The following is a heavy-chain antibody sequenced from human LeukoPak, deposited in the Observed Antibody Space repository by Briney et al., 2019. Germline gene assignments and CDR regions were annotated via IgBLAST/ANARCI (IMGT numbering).Heavy chain of an antibody. CDR1: GYSISSGYY. CDR3: ARIVGATGHYYFDY. CDR2: IYTSGST. J-gene: IGHJ4*02. D-gene: IGHD1-26*01. Sequence: PSETLSLTCAVSGYSISSGYYWSWIRQPAGKGLEWIGRIYTSGSTNYNPSLKSRVTMSVDTSKNQFSLKLSSVTAADTAVYYCARIVGATGHYYFDYWGQGTLVTVSS. V-gene: IGHV4-4*07.